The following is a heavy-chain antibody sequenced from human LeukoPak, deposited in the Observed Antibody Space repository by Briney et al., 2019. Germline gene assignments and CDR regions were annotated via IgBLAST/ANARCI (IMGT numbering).Heavy chain of an antibody. D-gene: IGHD5-24*01. V-gene: IGHV4-39*01. CDR2: IFYSGSS. CDR1: GFTFSDSY. J-gene: IGHJ4*02. CDR3: ARQLEMAIIADYFDY. Sequence: PGGSLRLSCAASGFTFSDSYMSWVRQAPGKGLEWIGSIFYSGSSYYNPSLKSRVTISVDTSKNQFSLKLSSVTAADTAVYYCARQLEMAIIADYFDYWGQGTLVTVSS.